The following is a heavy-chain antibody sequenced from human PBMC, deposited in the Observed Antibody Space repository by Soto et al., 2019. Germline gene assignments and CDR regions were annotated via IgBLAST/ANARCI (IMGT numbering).Heavy chain of an antibody. J-gene: IGHJ4*02. CDR1: GYTFTSYG. CDR2: INPGNGNT. V-gene: IGHV1-3*01. Sequence: ASVKVSCKASGYTFTSYGMNWVRQAPGRGLEWMGWINPGNGNTKYSQKFQGRVIIERDTSASTAYMELSSLRSEDTAVYYCARDSKRGYSGYDKLDYWGQGTLVTVSS. CDR3: ARDSKRGYSGYDKLDY. D-gene: IGHD5-12*01.